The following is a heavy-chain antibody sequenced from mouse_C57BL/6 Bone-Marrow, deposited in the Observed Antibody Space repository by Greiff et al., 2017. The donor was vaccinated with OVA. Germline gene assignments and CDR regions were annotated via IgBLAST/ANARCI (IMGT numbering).Heavy chain of an antibody. J-gene: IGHJ3*01. CDR2: IDPENGDT. V-gene: IGHV14-4*01. D-gene: IGHD1-1*01. CDR1: GFNIKDDY. Sequence: EVQLQESGAELVRPGASVKLSCTASGFNIKDDYMHWVKQRPEQGLEWIGWIDPENGDTEYASKFQGKATITADTTSNTAYLQLSSLTSEDTAVYYCTTLRVVARGQGTLVTVSA. CDR3: TTLRVVA.